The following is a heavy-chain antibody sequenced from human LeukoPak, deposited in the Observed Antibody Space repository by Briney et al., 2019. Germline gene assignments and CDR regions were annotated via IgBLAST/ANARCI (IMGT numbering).Heavy chain of an antibody. Sequence: ASVKVPCKASGYTFITYGIAWVRQPPGQGLEWVGWISPYSGNTNYAEKLQGRVTMTTDTSTSTAYMELRSLRSDDTAVYNCAREGYCSGGSCYSGIIDYWGQGTLVTVSS. J-gene: IGHJ4*02. D-gene: IGHD2-15*01. CDR1: GYTFITYG. CDR2: ISPYSGNT. CDR3: AREGYCSGGSCYSGIIDY. V-gene: IGHV1-18*01.